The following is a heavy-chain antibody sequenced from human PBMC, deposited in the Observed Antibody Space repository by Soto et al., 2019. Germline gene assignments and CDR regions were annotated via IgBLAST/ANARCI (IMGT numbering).Heavy chain of an antibody. CDR3: AKDRYGVATGTGGED. Sequence: GGSLRLSCAASGFTFSSYAMSWVRQAPGKGLEWVSTISGSGSSTYYADSVKGRFTISRDNSKNTLYLQMNSLRAEDTAVYYCAKDRYGVATGTGGEDWGQGTLVTVSS. J-gene: IGHJ4*02. CDR2: ISGSGSST. V-gene: IGHV3-23*01. D-gene: IGHD6-13*01. CDR1: GFTFSSYA.